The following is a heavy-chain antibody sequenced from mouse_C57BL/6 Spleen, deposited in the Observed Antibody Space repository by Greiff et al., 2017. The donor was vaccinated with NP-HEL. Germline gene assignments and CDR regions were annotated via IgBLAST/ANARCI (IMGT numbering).Heavy chain of an antibody. CDR1: GYTFTSYW. Sequence: QVQLQQPGAELVRPGSSVKLSCKASGYTFTSYWMHWVKQRPIQGLEWIGNIDPSDSETHYNQKFKDKATLTVDKSSSTAYMQLSSLTSEDSAVYYCARGDYSGGAMDYWGQGTSVTVSS. J-gene: IGHJ4*01. CDR3: ARGDYSGGAMDY. CDR2: IDPSDSET. D-gene: IGHD1-1*02. V-gene: IGHV1-52*01.